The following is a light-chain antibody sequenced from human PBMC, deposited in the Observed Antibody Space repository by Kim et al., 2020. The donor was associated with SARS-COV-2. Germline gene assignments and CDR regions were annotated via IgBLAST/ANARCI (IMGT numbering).Light chain of an antibody. Sequence: LSPGERATLSCGASQSVSSIYLAWYQQKPGQAPRLLIYGASSRATGIPDRFSGSGSGTDFTLTISRLEPEDFAVYYCQQYGSSPYTFGQGTKLEI. J-gene: IGKJ2*01. CDR1: QSVSSIY. CDR2: GAS. V-gene: IGKV3-20*01. CDR3: QQYGSSPYT.